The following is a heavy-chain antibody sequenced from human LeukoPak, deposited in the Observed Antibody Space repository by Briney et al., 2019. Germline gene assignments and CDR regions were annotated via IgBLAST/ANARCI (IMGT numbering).Heavy chain of an antibody. Sequence: GGSLRLSCAASGFTFSSYWMSWVRQAPGKGLEWVANIKQDGSEKYYVDPVKGRFTISRTNAKNSLYLQMNSLRAEATAVYYSARVVSLIVVVIDAFDIWGQGTMVTVSS. D-gene: IGHD3-22*01. CDR2: IKQDGSEK. V-gene: IGHV3-7*01. CDR1: GFTFSSYW. CDR3: ARVVSLIVVVIDAFDI. J-gene: IGHJ3*02.